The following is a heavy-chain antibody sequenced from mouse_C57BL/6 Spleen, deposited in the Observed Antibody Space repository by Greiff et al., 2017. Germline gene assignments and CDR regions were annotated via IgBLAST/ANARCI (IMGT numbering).Heavy chain of an antibody. D-gene: IGHD2-1*01. CDR2: INPNNGGT. Sequence: EVQLQQSGPELVKPGASVKMSCKASGYTFTDYNMHWVKQSHGKSLEWIGYINPNNGGTSYNQKFKGKATLTVNKYSSTAYMELRSLTSEDSAVYYCAKAGNHGAMDYWGQGTSVTVSS. CDR1: GYTFTDYN. CDR3: AKAGNHGAMDY. V-gene: IGHV1-22*01. J-gene: IGHJ4*01.